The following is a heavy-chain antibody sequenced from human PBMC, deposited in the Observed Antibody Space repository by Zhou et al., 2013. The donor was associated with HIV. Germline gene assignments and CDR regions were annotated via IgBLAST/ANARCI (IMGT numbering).Heavy chain of an antibody. V-gene: IGHV4-4*07. CDR1: GDSLSSYY. J-gene: IGHJ4*02. Sequence: QVQLQESGPGLVKPSETLSLTCTVSGDSLSSYYWNWIRQPAGKALEWIGRIYTSGSTNYNPSLKSRVTMSVDTSKNQFSLKLISVTAADTAMYYCATSSSWSYYFDYWGQGILVTVSS. CDR3: ATSSSWSYYFDY. CDR2: IYTSGST. D-gene: IGHD6-13*01.